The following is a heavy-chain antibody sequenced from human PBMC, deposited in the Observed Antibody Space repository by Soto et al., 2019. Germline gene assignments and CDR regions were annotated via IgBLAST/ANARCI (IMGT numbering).Heavy chain of an antibody. CDR2: IYYSGST. Sequence: PSETLSLTCTVSGGSISSGDYYWSWIRQPPGKGLEWIGYIYYSGSTYYNPSLKSRVTISVDTSKKQFSLKLTSVTAADTAVYYCVREEMSAAMDSGMDVWGQGTTVTVSS. CDR1: GGSISSGDYY. J-gene: IGHJ6*02. D-gene: IGHD2-2*01. CDR3: VREEMSAAMDSGMDV. V-gene: IGHV4-30-4*01.